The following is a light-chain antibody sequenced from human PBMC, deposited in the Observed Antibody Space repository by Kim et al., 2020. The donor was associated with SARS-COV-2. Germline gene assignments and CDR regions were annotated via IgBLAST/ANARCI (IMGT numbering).Light chain of an antibody. J-gene: IGLJ3*02. Sequence: GQSITISCTGTSSDVGGYNSVSWYQQHPGKAPRLMIYHVNTWPSGTSDRFSGSKSDNTASLTISGVRAEDEADYYCTSYTSSSAWVFGGGTKLTVL. V-gene: IGLV2-14*03. CDR2: HVN. CDR3: TSYTSSSAWV. CDR1: SSDVGGYNS.